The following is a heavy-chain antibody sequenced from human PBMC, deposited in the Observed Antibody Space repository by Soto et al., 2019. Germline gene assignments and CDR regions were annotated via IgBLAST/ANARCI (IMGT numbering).Heavy chain of an antibody. J-gene: IGHJ6*02. V-gene: IGHV1-24*01. CDR3: ATLIAARHYYYYGMDV. Sequence: ASVKVSCKVSGYTLTDLSMHWVRQAPGKGLEWMGGFDPEDGETIYAQKFQGRVTMTEDTSTDTAYMELSSLRSEDTAVYYCATLIAARHYYYYGMDVWGQGTTVTVS. CDR1: GYTLTDLS. D-gene: IGHD6-6*01. CDR2: FDPEDGET.